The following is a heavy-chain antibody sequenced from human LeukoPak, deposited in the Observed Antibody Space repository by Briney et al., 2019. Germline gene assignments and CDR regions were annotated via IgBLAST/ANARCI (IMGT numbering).Heavy chain of an antibody. J-gene: IGHJ3*02. D-gene: IGHD5-18*01. Sequence: GASVKVSCKASGYTFTSYDINWVRQATGQGLEWMGWMNPNSGNTGYSQKFQGRVTITRNTSISTAYMELSSLRSEDTAVYYCASSDTAMDNTDAFDIWGQGTMVTVSS. CDR1: GYTFTSYD. CDR3: ASSDTAMDNTDAFDI. V-gene: IGHV1-8*03. CDR2: MNPNSGNT.